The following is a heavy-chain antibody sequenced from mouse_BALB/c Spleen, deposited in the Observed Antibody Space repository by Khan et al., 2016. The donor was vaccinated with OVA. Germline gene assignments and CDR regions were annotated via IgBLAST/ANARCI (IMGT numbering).Heavy chain of an antibody. CDR3: SRHNYGPFAY. D-gene: IGHD1-1*01. CDR2: ISSGGDYI. CDR1: GFTFSTFA. J-gene: IGHJ3*01. Sequence: EVELVESGGDLVKPGGSLKLSCSASGFTFSTFAMSWVRQTPEKSLEWVATISSGGDYIYYPDSVKGRFTISRDNATNTLYLQMSSLRSEDTAMYYCSRHNYGPFAYWGQGTLVTVSA. V-gene: IGHV5-9-3*01.